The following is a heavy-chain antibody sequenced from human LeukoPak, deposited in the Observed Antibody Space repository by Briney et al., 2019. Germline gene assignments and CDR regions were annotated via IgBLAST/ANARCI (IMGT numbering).Heavy chain of an antibody. Sequence: GGSLRLSCAASGFTFSSYGMHWVRQAPGKGLEGVAVIPYDGSNKSYADSVKGRFTISRDNSKNTLYLQMNSLRAEDTAVYYCAKELLAGTVDYWGQGTLVTVSS. D-gene: IGHD6-19*01. J-gene: IGHJ4*02. CDR1: GFTFSSYG. CDR2: IPYDGSNK. CDR3: AKELLAGTVDY. V-gene: IGHV3-30*18.